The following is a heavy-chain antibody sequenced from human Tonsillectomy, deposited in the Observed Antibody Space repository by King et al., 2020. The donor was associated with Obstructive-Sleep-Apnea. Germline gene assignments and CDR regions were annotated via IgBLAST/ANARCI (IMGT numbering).Heavy chain of an antibody. CDR3: ARYCTNGVCYTDGYYYYYGMDV. Sequence: QLVQSGAEVKKPGASGKVSCKASGYTFTSYDISWVRQSPGQGLEWMVWSRAYNGNTNYAQKLQGRVTMTTDKSTSTAYMELRSLRSDDSAVYYCARYCTNGVCYTDGYYYYYGMDVWGQGTTVTVSS. J-gene: IGHJ6*02. V-gene: IGHV1-18*04. D-gene: IGHD2-8*01. CDR2: SRAYNGNT. CDR1: GYTFTSYD.